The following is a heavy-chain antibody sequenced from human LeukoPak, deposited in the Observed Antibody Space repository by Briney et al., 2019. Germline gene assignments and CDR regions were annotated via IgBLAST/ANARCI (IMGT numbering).Heavy chain of an antibody. CDR3: ANIGIVGSRWDCDS. Sequence: ASVKVSCRPSGYMFIYYYTHWVRQAPGRGLEWMGWVDPRNGATKYAQNFQGRVTMTRDTSISTAYMELSSLTSDDTAIYYCANIGIVGSRWDCDSWGQGSLVIVSS. J-gene: IGHJ4*02. D-gene: IGHD6-19*01. V-gene: IGHV1-2*02. CDR2: VDPRNGAT. CDR1: GYMFIYYY.